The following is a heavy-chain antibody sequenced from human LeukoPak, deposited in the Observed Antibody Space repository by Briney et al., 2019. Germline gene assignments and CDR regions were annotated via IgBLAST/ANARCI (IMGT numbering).Heavy chain of an antibody. CDR1: GFTVSSNY. V-gene: IGHV3-66*01. D-gene: IGHD3-22*01. CDR2: IYSGGST. Sequence: GGSLRLSCAASGFTVSSNYMSWVRQAPGKGLEWVSVIYSGGSTYYADSVKGRFTISRDNSKNTLYLQMNSLRAEDTAVYYCAREGDDSSGYYFMGFDYWGQGTLVTVSS. J-gene: IGHJ4*02. CDR3: AREGDDSSGYYFMGFDY.